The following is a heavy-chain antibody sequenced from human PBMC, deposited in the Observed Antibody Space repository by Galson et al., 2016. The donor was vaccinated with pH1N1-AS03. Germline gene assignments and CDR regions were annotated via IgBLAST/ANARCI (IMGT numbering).Heavy chain of an antibody. CDR2: ISNDGRNV. CDR1: GFTSSMSY. CDR3: ARRNPNPNFAIWYQHDYGMDV. J-gene: IGHJ6*02. D-gene: IGHD2-2*01. V-gene: IGHV3-74*01. Sequence: SLRLSCAASGFTSSMSYIHWVRQAPGQGLEWVSRISNDGRNVRYADFVKGRFAVSRDNAKNTVFLQMNSLRADDTAVYFCARRNPNPNFAIWYQHDYGMDVWGQGTTVTVSS.